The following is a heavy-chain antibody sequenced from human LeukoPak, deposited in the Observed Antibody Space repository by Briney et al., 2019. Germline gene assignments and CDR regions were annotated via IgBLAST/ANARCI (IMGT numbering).Heavy chain of an antibody. Sequence: PSETLSLTCAVPGYSISSGYYWGWIRQPPGKGLEWIGSIYHSGSTYYNPSLKSRVTISVDTSKNQFSLKLSSVTAADTAVYYCARQSYDFWSGRGPLWFDPWGQGTLVTVSS. CDR1: GYSISSGYY. J-gene: IGHJ5*02. CDR2: IYHSGST. V-gene: IGHV4-38-2*01. CDR3: ARQSYDFWSGRGPLWFDP. D-gene: IGHD3-3*01.